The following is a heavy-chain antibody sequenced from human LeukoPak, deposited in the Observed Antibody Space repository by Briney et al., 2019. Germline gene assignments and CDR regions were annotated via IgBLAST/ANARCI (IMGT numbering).Heavy chain of an antibody. CDR3: AKVGNDYYYGMDV. J-gene: IGHJ6*02. CDR1: GFTFSSYG. CDR2: ISYDGSNK. D-gene: IGHD7-27*01. Sequence: GGSLRLSCAASGFTFSSYGMHWVRQAPGKGLEWVAVISYDGSNKYYADSVKGRFTISRDKSKNTLYLQMNSLRAEDTAVYYCAKVGNDYYYGMDVWGQGTTVTVSS. V-gene: IGHV3-30*18.